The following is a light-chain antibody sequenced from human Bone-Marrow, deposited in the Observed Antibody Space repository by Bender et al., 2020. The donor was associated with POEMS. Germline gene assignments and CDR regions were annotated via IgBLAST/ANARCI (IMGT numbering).Light chain of an antibody. CDR3: AAWDDSLSGHVV. V-gene: IGLV1-47*01. Sequence: QSVLTQPPSASGTPGQRVTISCSGSSSNIGSYFVYWYQQLPGTAPKVLIYRNNQRPSGVPDRFSGSKSGTSASLAISGLRSEDEADYYCAAWDDSLSGHVVFGGGTKLTVL. CDR2: RNN. J-gene: IGLJ2*01. CDR1: SSNIGSYF.